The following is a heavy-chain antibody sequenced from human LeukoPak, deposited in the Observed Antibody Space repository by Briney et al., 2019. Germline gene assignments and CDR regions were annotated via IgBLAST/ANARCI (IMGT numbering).Heavy chain of an antibody. D-gene: IGHD3-22*01. V-gene: IGHV4-61*02. CDR1: GGSISSGSYY. J-gene: IGHJ4*02. CDR3: ARGRIPRFRNYYDSSGYPYYFDY. Sequence: SETLSLTCTVSGGSISSGSYYWSWIRQPAGKGLEWIGRIYTSGGTNYNPSLKSRVTISVDTSKNQFSLKLSSVTAADTAVYYCARGRIPRFRNYYDSSGYPYYFDYWGQGTLVTVSS. CDR2: IYTSGGT.